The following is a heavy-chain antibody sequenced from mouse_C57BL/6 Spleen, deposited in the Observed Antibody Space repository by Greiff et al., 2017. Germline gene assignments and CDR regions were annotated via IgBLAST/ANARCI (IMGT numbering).Heavy chain of an antibody. D-gene: IGHD4-1*01. CDR1: GYTFTDYN. V-gene: IGHV1-22*01. CDR3: AKGLTGWYFDV. CDR2: INPNNGGT. Sequence: VQLQQSGPELVKPGASVKMSCKASGYTFTDYNMHWVKQSHGKSLEWIGDINPNNGGTSYNQKFKGKATLTVNKSSSTAYMELRSLTSEDSAVYYCAKGLTGWYFDVWGTGTTVTVSS. J-gene: IGHJ1*03.